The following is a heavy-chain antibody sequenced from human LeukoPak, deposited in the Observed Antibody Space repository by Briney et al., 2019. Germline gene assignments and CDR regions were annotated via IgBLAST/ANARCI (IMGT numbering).Heavy chain of an antibody. CDR3: ARPAYSSGWYHY. J-gene: IGHJ4*02. CDR2: IYYSGSA. D-gene: IGHD6-19*01. V-gene: IGHV4-59*01. CDR1: GGSISSYY. Sequence: PSETLSLTCTVSGGSISSYYWSWIRQPPGKGLEWIGSIYYSGSANYNPSLKSRVTISVDTSKNQFSLKLSSVTAADTAVYYCARPAYSSGWYHYWGQGTLVTVSS.